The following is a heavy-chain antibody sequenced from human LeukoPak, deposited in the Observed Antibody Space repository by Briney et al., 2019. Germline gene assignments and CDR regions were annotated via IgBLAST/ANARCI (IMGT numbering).Heavy chain of an antibody. Sequence: PGGSLRLSCAASGFTFSSYWMSWVRQAPGKGLEGVANIKQDGSEKYYVDSVKGRFTISRDNAKNSLYLQMNSLRAEDTAVYYCARGYYDILTGYYPWGQGTLVTVSS. J-gene: IGHJ5*02. CDR2: IKQDGSEK. D-gene: IGHD3-9*01. V-gene: IGHV3-7*01. CDR1: GFTFSSYW. CDR3: ARGYYDILTGYYP.